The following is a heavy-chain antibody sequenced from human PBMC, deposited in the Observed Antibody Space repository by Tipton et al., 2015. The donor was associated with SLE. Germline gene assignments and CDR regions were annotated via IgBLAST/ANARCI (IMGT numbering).Heavy chain of an antibody. CDR3: ARLKLTYYFDV. V-gene: IGHV4-39*02. CDR2: INYSGST. J-gene: IGHJ2*01. D-gene: IGHD1-7*01. Sequence: LRLSCAASGDSINSIGYYWGWIRQPPGRGLEWIGSINYSGSTFYNPSFASRVTISIDTSTNYFSLALNSVTAADSAVYYCARLKLTYYFDVWGRGTLVTVS. CDR1: GDSINSIGYY.